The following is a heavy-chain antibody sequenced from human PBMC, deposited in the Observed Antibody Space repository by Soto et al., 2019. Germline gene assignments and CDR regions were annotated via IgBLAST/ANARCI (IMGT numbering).Heavy chain of an antibody. CDR3: ARDRAYSESNGLYFDY. CDR2: IYNSGST. D-gene: IGHD3-22*01. J-gene: IGHJ4*02. V-gene: IGHV4-59*01. CDR1: GASISSYY. Sequence: KPSETLSLTCTVSGASISSYYWSWIRQPPGKGLEWMGYIYNSGSTNYNPSLKSRVAISLDPSKNQFSLKLNSVTAADTAVYYCARDRAYSESNGLYFDYWGQGTLVTVSS.